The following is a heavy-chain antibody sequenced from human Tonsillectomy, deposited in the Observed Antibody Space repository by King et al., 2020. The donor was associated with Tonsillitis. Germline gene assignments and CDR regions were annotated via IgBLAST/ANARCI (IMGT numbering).Heavy chain of an antibody. V-gene: IGHV3-23*04. Sequence: VQLVESGGGLVQPGGSLRLSCAASGFTLSTYAMSWVRQAPGKGLEWVSIIGIGDSGGDTYYADSVKGRFTISRDTSKNTLFLQMNSLRAADTAIYYCARDFATLKGSHFDYWGQGTLVTVSS. CDR1: GFTLSTYA. J-gene: IGHJ4*02. CDR2: IGDSGGDT. CDR3: ARDFATLKGSHFDY. D-gene: IGHD1-26*01.